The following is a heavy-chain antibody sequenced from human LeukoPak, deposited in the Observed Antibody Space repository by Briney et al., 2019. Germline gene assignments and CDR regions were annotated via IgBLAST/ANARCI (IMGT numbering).Heavy chain of an antibody. CDR3: ARGAPRLDSSAYAH. V-gene: IGHV4/OR15-8*01. CDR1: GGSIDSTNW. J-gene: IGHJ4*02. D-gene: IGHD3-22*01. CDR2: IHHDGRI. Sequence: SETLSLTCDVSGGSIDSTNWWNWVRQPPGKGLEWIGEIHHDGRINYNPSLKSRVTISVDTSKNQFSLKLSSVTAADTAVYYCARGAPRLDSSAYAHWGQGILVTVSS.